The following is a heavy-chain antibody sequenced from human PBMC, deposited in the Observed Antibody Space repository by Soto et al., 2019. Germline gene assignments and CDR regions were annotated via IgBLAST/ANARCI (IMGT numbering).Heavy chain of an antibody. V-gene: IGHV3-23*04. D-gene: IGHD2-15*01. CDR2: ITAAGDT. J-gene: IGHJ4*02. CDR3: AREDGGGPFDY. CDR1: PFRFSSYA. Sequence: EVQLVQSGGGLVQPGGSLRLSCADSPFRFSSYAMTWVRQPPGKGLEWVSGITAAGDTDYADSVKGRFTISRDISRTTLYLQLNSLRVDYTAIYFCAREDGGGPFDYWGPGTLVTVSS.